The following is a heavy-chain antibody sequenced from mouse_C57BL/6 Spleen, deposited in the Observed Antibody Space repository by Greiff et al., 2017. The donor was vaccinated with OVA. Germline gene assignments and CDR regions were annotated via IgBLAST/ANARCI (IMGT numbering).Heavy chain of an antibody. CDR3: ARDGKTPYAMDY. CDR1: GYTFTSYW. V-gene: IGHV1-64*01. J-gene: IGHJ4*01. Sequence: QVQLKQPGAELVKPGASVKLSCKASGYTFTSYWMHWVKQRPGQGLEWIGMIHPNSGSTNYNEKFKSKATLTVDKSSSTAYMQLSSLTSEDSAVYYCARDGKTPYAMDYWGQGTSVTVSS. CDR2: IHPNSGST. D-gene: IGHD2-1*01.